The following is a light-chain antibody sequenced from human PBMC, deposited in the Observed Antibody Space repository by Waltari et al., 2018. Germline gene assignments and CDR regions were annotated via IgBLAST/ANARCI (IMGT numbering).Light chain of an antibody. Sequence: QSALTQAASVSGSPGQSITISCTGTNSDLGRYDYVSWYQQHPGKAPKLVIYDVNNRPSGVSNRFSGSKSDNTASLTISGFQAEDEADYYCAYYTGGSTLVLFGGVTRLTVL. J-gene: IGLJ3*02. CDR3: AYYTGGSTLVL. CDR2: DVN. CDR1: NSDLGRYDY. V-gene: IGLV2-14*03.